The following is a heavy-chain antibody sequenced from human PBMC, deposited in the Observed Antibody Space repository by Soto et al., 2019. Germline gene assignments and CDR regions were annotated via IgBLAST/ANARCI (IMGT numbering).Heavy chain of an antibody. CDR2: ISGSGGST. CDR3: AKDQALSYSSSWSGDYFDY. V-gene: IGHV3-23*01. D-gene: IGHD6-13*01. CDR1: GFTFSSYA. J-gene: IGHJ4*02. Sequence: GGSLRLSCAASGFTFSSYAMSWVRQAPGKGLEWVSAISGSGGSTYYADSVKGRFTISRDNSKNTRYLQMNSLRAEDTAVYYCAKDQALSYSSSWSGDYFDYWGQGTLVTVSS.